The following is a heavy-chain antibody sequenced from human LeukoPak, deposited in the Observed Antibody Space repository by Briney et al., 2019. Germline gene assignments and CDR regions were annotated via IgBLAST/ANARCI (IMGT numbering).Heavy chain of an antibody. CDR3: AREYCSSTSCSTHYYYYGMDV. V-gene: IGHV1-46*01. CDR1: GYTFTSYY. D-gene: IGHD2-2*01. J-gene: IGHJ6*04. Sequence: ASVKVSCKASGYTFTSYYMHWVRQASGQGLEWMGIINPSGGSTSYAQKFQGRVTMTRDTSTSTVYMELSSLRSEGTAVYYCAREYCSSTSCSTHYYYYGMDVWGKGTTVTVSS. CDR2: INPSGGST.